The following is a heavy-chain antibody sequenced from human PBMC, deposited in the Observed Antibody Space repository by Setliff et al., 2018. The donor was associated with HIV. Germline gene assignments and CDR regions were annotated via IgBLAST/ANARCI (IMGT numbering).Heavy chain of an antibody. J-gene: IGHJ3*02. V-gene: IGHV3-21*01. Sequence: PGGSLRLSCVASGFTFSSYRMNWVRQAPGKGLEWVSSISTRSGYIYYADSLKGRFTISRDNAKNSLYLQMDSLRAEDTAVYYCVREAVGPTIWSPFDIWGQGTMVTVSS. CDR1: GFTFSSYR. CDR3: VREAVGPTIWSPFDI. CDR2: ISTRSGYI. D-gene: IGHD1-26*01.